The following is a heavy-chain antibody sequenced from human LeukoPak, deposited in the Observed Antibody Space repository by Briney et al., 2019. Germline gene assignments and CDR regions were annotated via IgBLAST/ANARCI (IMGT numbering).Heavy chain of an antibody. Sequence: PGGSLRLSCAASGFTFSTFGMHWVRQAPGKGLEWVALISYDGSNKYYADSVKGRFTISRDNSKNTLYLQMNSLRAEDTAVYYCARERDGRYFDYWGQGLLVTVSS. CDR1: GFTFSTFG. CDR2: ISYDGSNK. J-gene: IGHJ4*02. CDR3: ARERDGRYFDY. V-gene: IGHV3-30*03.